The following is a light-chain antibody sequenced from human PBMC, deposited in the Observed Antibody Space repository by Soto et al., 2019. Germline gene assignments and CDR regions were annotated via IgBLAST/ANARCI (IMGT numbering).Light chain of an antibody. CDR2: DVT. J-gene: IGLJ1*01. Sequence: QSALTKPRSVSGSPGQSVTISCTGTSSDVGAYNYVSWYQQHPGKAPKLMIYDVTKRPSGGPDRFSGSKSGNTASLTISGLQGEDEADYYCCSYAGTYTLYVFGTGTKVTVL. CDR1: SSDVGAYNY. CDR3: CSYAGTYTLYV. V-gene: IGLV2-11*01.